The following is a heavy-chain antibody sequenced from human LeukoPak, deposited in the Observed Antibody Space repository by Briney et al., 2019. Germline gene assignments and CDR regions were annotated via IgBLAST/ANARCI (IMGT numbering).Heavy chain of an antibody. V-gene: IGHV3-33*01. CDR3: ARDRRVDIVATGPFDY. CDR2: IWYDGSNK. J-gene: IGHJ4*02. Sequence: PGGSLRLSCAASGFTFSSYGMHWVRQAPGKGLEGVAVIWYDGSNKYYADSVKSRFTISRDNSKNTLYLQMNSLRAEDTAVYYCARDRRVDIVATGPFDYWGQGTLVTVSS. D-gene: IGHD5-12*01. CDR1: GFTFSSYG.